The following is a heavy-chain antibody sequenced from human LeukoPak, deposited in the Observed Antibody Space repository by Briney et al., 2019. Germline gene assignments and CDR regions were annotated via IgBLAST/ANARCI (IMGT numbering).Heavy chain of an antibody. Sequence: SQTLSLTCTVSGGSISSGSYYWSWIRQPAGKGLEWIGRIYTSGSTNYNPSLKSRVTISVDTSKNQFSLKLSSVTAADTAVYYCARGKATGWFDPWGQGTLVTVSS. D-gene: IGHD5-24*01. V-gene: IGHV4-61*02. CDR3: ARGKATGWFDP. CDR1: GGSISSGSYY. J-gene: IGHJ5*02. CDR2: IYTSGST.